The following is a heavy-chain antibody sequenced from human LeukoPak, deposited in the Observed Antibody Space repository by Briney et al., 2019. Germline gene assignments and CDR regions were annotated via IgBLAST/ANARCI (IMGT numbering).Heavy chain of an antibody. CDR1: GFTFSSYG. V-gene: IGHV3-33*06. CDR2: IWYDGSNK. J-gene: IGHJ4*02. Sequence: PGGSLRLSCAASGFTFSSYGMHWVRQAPGKGLEWVAVIWYDGSNKYYADSVKGRFTISRDNSKNTLYLQMNSLRAEDTAVYYCAKRGHSSGWYYFDYWGQGTLVTVSS. CDR3: AKRGHSSGWYYFDY. D-gene: IGHD6-19*01.